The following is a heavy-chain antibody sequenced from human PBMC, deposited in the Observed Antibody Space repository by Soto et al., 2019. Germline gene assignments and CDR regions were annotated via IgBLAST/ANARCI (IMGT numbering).Heavy chain of an antibody. D-gene: IGHD3-22*01. J-gene: IGHJ4*02. Sequence: PGGSLRLSCAASGFTFSSYAMSWVRQAPGKGLEWVSAISGSGGSTYYADSVKGRFTISRDNSKNTLYLQMNSLRAEDTAVYYCAKGYYDSSGYYDVEPYYFDYWGQGTLVTVPS. V-gene: IGHV3-23*01. CDR3: AKGYYDSSGYYDVEPYYFDY. CDR1: GFTFSSYA. CDR2: ISGSGGST.